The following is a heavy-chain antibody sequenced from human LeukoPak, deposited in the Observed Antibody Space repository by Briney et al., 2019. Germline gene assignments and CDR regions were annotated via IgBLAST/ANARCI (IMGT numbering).Heavy chain of an antibody. CDR2: INHSGGT. CDR1: GGSFSGYY. J-gene: IGHJ6*03. Sequence: SETLSLTCAVYGGSFSGYYWSWIRQPPGKGLEWIGEINHSGGTKYNPSLKSRVTMSVDTSKNQFSLKLSSVTAADTAVYYCARDGYKYDYYNYMDVWGKGTTVTISS. V-gene: IGHV4-34*01. D-gene: IGHD5-24*01. CDR3: ARDGYKYDYYNYMDV.